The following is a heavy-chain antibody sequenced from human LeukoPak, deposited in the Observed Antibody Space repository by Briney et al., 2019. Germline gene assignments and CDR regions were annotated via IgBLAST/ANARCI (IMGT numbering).Heavy chain of an antibody. CDR3: SRESGAFSPFGY. D-gene: IGHD1-26*01. CDR2: IYYSGST. J-gene: IGHJ4*02. Sequence: SETLSLTCTVSGGSITTSSYYWGWIRQPPGKGLEWIGIIYYSGSTYYNPSLKGRVTISVDTSKNQFSLKLSSVTAADTAVYYCSRESGAFSPFGYWGQGTLVTVSS. CDR1: GGSITTSSYY. V-gene: IGHV4-39*02.